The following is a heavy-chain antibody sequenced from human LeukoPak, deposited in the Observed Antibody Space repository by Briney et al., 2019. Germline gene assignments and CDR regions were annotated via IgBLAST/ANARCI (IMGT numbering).Heavy chain of an antibody. CDR3: ARAGSSWPYYYYYYMDV. V-gene: IGHV4-38-2*02. CDR1: GYSISSGYY. J-gene: IGHJ6*03. D-gene: IGHD6-13*01. Sequence: SETLSLTCTVSGYSISSGYYWGWIRQPPGKGLEWIGSIYYSGSTYYNPSLKSRVTISVDTSKNQFSLKLSSVTAADTAVYYCARAGSSWPYYYYYYMDVWGKGTTVTVSS. CDR2: IYYSGST.